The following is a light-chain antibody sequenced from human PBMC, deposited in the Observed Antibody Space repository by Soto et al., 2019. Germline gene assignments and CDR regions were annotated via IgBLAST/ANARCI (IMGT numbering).Light chain of an antibody. CDR3: SSYGGFNNVL. V-gene: IGLV2-8*01. CDR1: STDIGAYNY. J-gene: IGLJ2*01. CDR2: DVT. Sequence: QSALTQPPSASGSPGQSVTISCTGTSTDIGAYNYVSWYQHHPGKAPKLMIFDVTKRPAGVPDRFSGSKSGNTASLTVSGLQTEDEADYYCSSYGGFNNVLFGGGTKLTVL.